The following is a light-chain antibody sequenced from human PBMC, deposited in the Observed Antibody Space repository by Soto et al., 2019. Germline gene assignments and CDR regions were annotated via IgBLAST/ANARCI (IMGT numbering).Light chain of an antibody. CDR3: AAWDDSLNGHV. CDR2: SNN. Sequence: QSVLTQPPSASGTPGQRVTISCSGSSSNIGSNTVNWYQHPPGTAPKVLIYSNNQRPSGVPDRFSGSKSGTSGSLAISGLQSEDEADYYCAAWDDSLNGHVFGTGTKLTVL. J-gene: IGLJ1*01. CDR1: SSNIGSNT. V-gene: IGLV1-44*01.